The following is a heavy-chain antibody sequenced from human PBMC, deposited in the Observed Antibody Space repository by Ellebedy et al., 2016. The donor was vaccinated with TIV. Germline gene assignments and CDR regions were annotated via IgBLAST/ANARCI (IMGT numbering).Heavy chain of an antibody. D-gene: IGHD3-10*01. CDR3: AEGSGSYYGMDV. CDR2: IIPIFGTA. CDR1: GGTFSSYP. Sequence: ASVKVSCKASGGTFSSYPISWVRQAPGQGLEWMGGIIPIFGTANYAQKFQGRVTITADKSTSTAYMELSSLRSEDTAVYYCAEGSGSYYGMDVWGQGTTVTVSS. J-gene: IGHJ6*02. V-gene: IGHV1-69*06.